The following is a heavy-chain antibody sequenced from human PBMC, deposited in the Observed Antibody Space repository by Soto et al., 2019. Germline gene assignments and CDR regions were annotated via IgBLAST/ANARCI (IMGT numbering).Heavy chain of an antibody. CDR3: AHTAGVAYCSGGSCYSDAFDI. CDR2: IYWDDDK. Sequence: SGPTLGNPTQHLTLACTFSGFSLSTSGVGVGWIRQPPGKALEWLALIYWDDDKRYSPSLKSRLTITKDTSKNQVVLTMTNMDPVDTATYYCAHTAGVAYCSGGSCYSDAFDIWGQGTMVTVSS. J-gene: IGHJ3*02. D-gene: IGHD2-15*01. CDR1: GFSLSTSGVG. V-gene: IGHV2-5*02.